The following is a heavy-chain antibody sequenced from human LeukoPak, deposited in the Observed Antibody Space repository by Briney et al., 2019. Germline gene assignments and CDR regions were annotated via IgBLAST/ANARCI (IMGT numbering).Heavy chain of an antibody. J-gene: IGHJ4*02. V-gene: IGHV3-23*01. CDR2: ISGSGGNT. CDR3: VKWYGSDTYYEY. CDR1: GFPFSMYG. D-gene: IGHD3-10*01. Sequence: GGSLRLSCAASGFPFSMYGMGWIRQAAGKGLEWVSAISGSGGNTYYADSVKGRFTISRDNSKNKLYLQMNSPRVEDTAVYYCVKWYGSDTYYEYWGQGTLVTVSS.